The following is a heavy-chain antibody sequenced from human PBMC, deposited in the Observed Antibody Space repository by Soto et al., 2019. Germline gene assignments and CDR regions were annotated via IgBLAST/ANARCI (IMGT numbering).Heavy chain of an antibody. CDR2: ISAYNGNT. D-gene: IGHD3-10*01. CDR3: ARCPVLGSGSYPYYYSMDV. CDR1: GYTFTSYG. J-gene: IGHJ6*03. V-gene: IGHV1-18*01. Sequence: ASVKVSCKASGYTFTSYGISWVRQAPGQGLEWMGWISAYNGNTNYAQKRQGRVTMTTVTSTSTAYMELRSLRSDDPAVYYCARCPVLGSGSYPYYYSMDVWGKGTTVTVSS.